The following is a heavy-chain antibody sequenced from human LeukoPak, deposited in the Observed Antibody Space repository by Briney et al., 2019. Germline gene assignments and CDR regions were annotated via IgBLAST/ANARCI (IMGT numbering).Heavy chain of an antibody. CDR3: ARRIPLRGYFDY. CDR1: GGSINSNY. J-gene: IGHJ4*02. V-gene: IGHV4-59*01. D-gene: IGHD2-15*01. Sequence: SETLSLTCTVTGGSINSNYWSWIRQPPGKGLEWIGYIYYSGSTNYNPSLKSRVTVSVDTSKNQFSLKLSSVTAADTAVYYCARRIPLRGYFDYWGQGTLVTVSS. CDR2: IYYSGST.